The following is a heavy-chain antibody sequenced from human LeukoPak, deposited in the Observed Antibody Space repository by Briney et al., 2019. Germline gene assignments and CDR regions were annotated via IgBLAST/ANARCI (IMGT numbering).Heavy chain of an antibody. J-gene: IGHJ4*02. CDR1: GFSFSNHY. D-gene: IGHD6-19*01. CDR2: INEDGSNK. Sequence: GGSLRLSCTASGFSFSNHYMRWIRQAPGKGLERVANINEDGSNKWHLGSVKGRFPVSRDNARNSLYLQMNSLRVEDTAVYYCTRVIVAVPGYFDYFDFWGQGVLVTVSS. CDR3: TRVIVAVPGYFDYFDF. V-gene: IGHV3-7*01.